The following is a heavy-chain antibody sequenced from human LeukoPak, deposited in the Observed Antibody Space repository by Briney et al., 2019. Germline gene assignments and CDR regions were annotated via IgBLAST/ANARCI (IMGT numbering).Heavy chain of an antibody. J-gene: IGHJ1*01. V-gene: IGHV3-74*01. Sequence: GGSLRLSCTASGFTFSSYWVHWVRQSQEKRLVWVSRINGDGRVTDYADSVKGRFTISRDNSKNTLYLQMNSLRAEDTAVYYCAKDLPAAGPRGFQHWGQGTLVTVSS. D-gene: IGHD2-2*01. CDR1: GFTFSSYW. CDR3: AKDLPAAGPRGFQH. CDR2: INGDGRVT.